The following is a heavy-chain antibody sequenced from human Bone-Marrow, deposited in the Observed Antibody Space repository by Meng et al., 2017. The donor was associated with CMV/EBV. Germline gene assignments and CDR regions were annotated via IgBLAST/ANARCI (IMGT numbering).Heavy chain of an antibody. CDR3: VTDQDRLGGI. J-gene: IGHJ3*02. D-gene: IGHD5-12*01. CDR1: GFSFSKHW. Sequence: GSLRLSCVASGFSFSKHWMSWVRQAPGKGLEYLANINLYGSEKYYMDSVKGRFTISRDNAKNSLFLQMNSLRAEDTAVYYCVTDQDRLGGIWGQGTMVTVSS. V-gene: IGHV3-7*01. CDR2: INLYGSEK.